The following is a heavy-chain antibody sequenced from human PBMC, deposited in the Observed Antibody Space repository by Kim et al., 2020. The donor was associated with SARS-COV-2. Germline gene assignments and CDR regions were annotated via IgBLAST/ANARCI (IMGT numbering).Heavy chain of an antibody. Sequence: SETLSLTCTVSGGSISSGGYYWSWIRQHPGKGLEWIGYIYYSGSTYYNPSLKSRVTISVDTSKNQFSLKLSSVTAADTAVYYCARDRRGYSYGGGYYYGMDVWGQGTTVTVSS. D-gene: IGHD5-18*01. CDR1: GGSISSGGYY. CDR2: IYYSGST. J-gene: IGHJ6*02. CDR3: ARDRRGYSYGGGYYYGMDV. V-gene: IGHV4-31*03.